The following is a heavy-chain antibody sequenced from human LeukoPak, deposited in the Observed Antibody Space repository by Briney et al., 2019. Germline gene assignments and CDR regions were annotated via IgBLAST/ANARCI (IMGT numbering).Heavy chain of an antibody. CDR3: ARGLYGIAVAGTWDY. Sequence: SETLSLTCAVYGGSFSGYYWSWIRQPPGKGLEWIGEINHSGSTNYNPSLKSRVTISVTTSKTQFSLKLSSVTAADTAVSYCARGLYGIAVAGTWDYWGQGTLVTVSS. V-gene: IGHV4-34*01. CDR1: GGSFSGYY. CDR2: INHSGST. J-gene: IGHJ4*02. D-gene: IGHD6-19*01.